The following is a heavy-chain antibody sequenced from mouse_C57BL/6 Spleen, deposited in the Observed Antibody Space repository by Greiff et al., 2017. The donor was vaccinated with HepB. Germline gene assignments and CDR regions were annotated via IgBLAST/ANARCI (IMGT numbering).Heavy chain of an antibody. CDR2: IDPSDSYT. Sequence: QVQLQQPGAELVRPGTSVKLSCKASGYTFTSYWMHWVKQRPGQGLEWIGVIDPSDSYTNYNQKFKGKATLTIDTSSSTAYMQLSSLTSEDSAVYYCARSHYDGSSPYAMDYWGQGNSGTVSS. J-gene: IGHJ4*01. D-gene: IGHD1-1*01. CDR1: GYTFTSYW. V-gene: IGHV1-59*01. CDR3: ARSHYDGSSPYAMDY.